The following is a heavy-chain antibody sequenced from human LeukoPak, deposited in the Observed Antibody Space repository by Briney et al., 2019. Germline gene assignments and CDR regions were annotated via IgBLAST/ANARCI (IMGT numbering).Heavy chain of an antibody. V-gene: IGHV4-30-4*01. J-gene: IGHJ5*02. CDR3: ASRLLHNWFDP. CDR1: GGSISSGDYY. CDR2: IYYSGST. Sequence: PSETLSLTCTVSGGSISSGDYYWSWIRQPPGKGLEWIGYIYYSGSTYYNPSLKSRVTITVDTSKNQFSLKLSSVTAADTAVYYCASRLLHNWFDPWGQGTLVTVSS. D-gene: IGHD2/OR15-2a*01.